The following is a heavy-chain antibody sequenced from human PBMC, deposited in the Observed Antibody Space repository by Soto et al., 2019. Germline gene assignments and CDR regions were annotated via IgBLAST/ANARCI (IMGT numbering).Heavy chain of an antibody. CDR1: GDSVSSNSAT. CDR2: TYYRSKWYN. Sequence: SQTLSLTCAISGDSVSSNSATWNWIRQSPSRGLEWLGRTYYRSKWYNEYALSVKSRITINPDTSKNQFSLQLKSVTPEDTSVYYCARPRDGYNSYTHAFDIWGQGTMVTVSS. V-gene: IGHV6-1*01. CDR3: ARPRDGYNSYTHAFDI. D-gene: IGHD5-12*01. J-gene: IGHJ3*02.